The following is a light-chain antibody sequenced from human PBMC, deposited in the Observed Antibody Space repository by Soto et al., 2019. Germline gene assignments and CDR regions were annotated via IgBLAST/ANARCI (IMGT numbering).Light chain of an antibody. Sequence: DTQMTQSPSSLSASVGDRVTITCRASQSITNDLGWYQQKPGKAPKRLIYAASTLQSGVPSRFSGSGSGTEFTLTISSLQPEDVATYYCLQLNTYPWTFGQGT. CDR1: QSITND. CDR2: AAS. J-gene: IGKJ1*01. CDR3: LQLNTYPWT. V-gene: IGKV1-17*01.